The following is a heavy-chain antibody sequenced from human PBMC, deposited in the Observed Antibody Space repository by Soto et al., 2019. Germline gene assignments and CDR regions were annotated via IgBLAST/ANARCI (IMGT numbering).Heavy chain of an antibody. CDR3: TTPRHYNEFDP. CDR1: GFTFSNAW. V-gene: IGHV3-15*01. Sequence: EVQLVESGGGLVKPGGSLRLSCAASGFTFSNAWMSWVRQAPGKGLEWVGRIKSKTDGGTTDYAAPVKGRFTISRDDSKNPLELQMNSLKTEDTAVYYCTTPRHYNEFDPWGQGTLVTVSS. CDR2: IKSKTDGGTT. J-gene: IGHJ5*02.